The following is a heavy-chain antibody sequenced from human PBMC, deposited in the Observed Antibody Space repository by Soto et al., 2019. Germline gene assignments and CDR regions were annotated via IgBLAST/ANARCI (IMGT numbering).Heavy chain of an antibody. J-gene: IGHJ4*02. CDR2: ISGSGGST. Sequence: EVQLLESGGGLVQPGGSLRLSCAASGFTFSSYAMSWVRQAPGKGLEWVSAISGSGGSTYYADSVKGRFTISRDNSKNTLYMQMNSLRAEDAVVYYFAKVFRSYFYDSRGYLSYFDYWCQGTLVTVSS. CDR1: GFTFSSYA. D-gene: IGHD3-22*01. CDR3: AKVFRSYFYDSRGYLSYFDY. V-gene: IGHV3-23*01.